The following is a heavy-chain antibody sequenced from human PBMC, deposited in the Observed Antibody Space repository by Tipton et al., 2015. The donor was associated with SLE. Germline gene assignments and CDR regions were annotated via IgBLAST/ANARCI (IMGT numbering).Heavy chain of an antibody. CDR3: VRELDTFEV. CDR1: GDSISSYY. CDR2: IYYSGST. J-gene: IGHJ3*01. Sequence: TLSLTCTVSGDSISSYYWNWIRQPPGKGLEWIGYIYYSGSTNYNPSLKSRVTISVDTSKNQFSLKLSSVTAADTAVYYCVRELDTFEVWGPGTLVTVSS. V-gene: IGHV4-59*01.